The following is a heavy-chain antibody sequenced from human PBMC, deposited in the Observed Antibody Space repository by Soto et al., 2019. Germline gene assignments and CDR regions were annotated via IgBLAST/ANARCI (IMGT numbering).Heavy chain of an antibody. J-gene: IGHJ6*03. CDR3: KRDDVYGSGGSCYGVAMDV. D-gene: IGHD2-15*01. Sequence: PGGSLRLSCAASGFTFSSYGMHWVRQAPGKGLEWVAVISYDGSNKYYADSVKGRSTISRDNTKNTLYLQMNSLRAEATAVYYCKRDDVYGSGGSCYGVAMDVWGKGTTVTVSS. CDR2: ISYDGSNK. V-gene: IGHV3-30*03. CDR1: GFTFSSYG.